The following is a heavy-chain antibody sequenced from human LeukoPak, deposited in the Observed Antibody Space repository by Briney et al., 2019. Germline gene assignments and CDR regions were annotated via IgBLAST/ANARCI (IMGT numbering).Heavy chain of an antibody. V-gene: IGHV3-48*04. J-gene: IGHJ4*02. CDR3: ARSAISFGGVIVIPHYFDL. D-gene: IGHD3-16*02. Sequence: PGGSLRLSCAASGFSFSDFSMNWVRQAPGKGLEWVSYISTSSGTIDYADSVKGRFTISRDNAKNSLYLQMNSLRAEDTAVYYCARSAISFGGVIVIPHYFDLWGQGTLVTVSS. CDR1: GFSFSDFS. CDR2: ISTSSGTI.